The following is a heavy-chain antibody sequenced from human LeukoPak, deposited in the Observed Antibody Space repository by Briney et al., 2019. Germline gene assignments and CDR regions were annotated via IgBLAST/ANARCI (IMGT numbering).Heavy chain of an antibody. Sequence: SQTLSLTCTVSRGSISSGDYYWSWIRQPPGKGLEWIGYIYYSGSTYYNPSLKSRVTISVDTSKNQFSLKLSSVTAADTAVYYCARGLRFLEWLFPSFDYWGQGTLVTVSS. CDR3: ARGLRFLEWLFPSFDY. V-gene: IGHV4-30-4*08. CDR1: RGSISSGDYY. D-gene: IGHD3-3*01. J-gene: IGHJ4*02. CDR2: IYYSGST.